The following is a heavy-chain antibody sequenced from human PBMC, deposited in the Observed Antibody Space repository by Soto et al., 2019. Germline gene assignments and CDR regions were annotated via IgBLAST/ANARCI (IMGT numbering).Heavy chain of an antibody. CDR2: INHSGST. D-gene: IGHD2-15*01. J-gene: IGHJ3*02. CDR3: ASTPNCSGGSCYNDAFDI. V-gene: IGHV4-34*01. Sequence: SETLSLTCAVYGGSFSGYYWSWIRQPPGKGLEWIGEINHSGSTNYNPSLKSRVTISVDTSKNQFSLKLSSVTAADTAVYYCASTPNCSGGSCYNDAFDIWGQGTMVTVSS. CDR1: GGSFSGYY.